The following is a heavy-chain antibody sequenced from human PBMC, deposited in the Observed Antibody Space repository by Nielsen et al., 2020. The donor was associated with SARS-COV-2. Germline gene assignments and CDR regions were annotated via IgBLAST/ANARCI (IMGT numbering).Heavy chain of an antibody. J-gene: IGHJ4*02. D-gene: IGHD3-3*01. CDR1: GFTFSDYY. V-gene: IGHV3-11*06. CDR2: ISTSNSDT. Sequence: GESLKISCAASGFTFSDYYMCWIRQAPGKGLECVSYISTSNSDTIYADSVRGRFTISRDNAKNTVSLQMNSLREEDTAVYYCAGGGSGYMSYWGQGTLVTVSS. CDR3: AGGGSGYMSY.